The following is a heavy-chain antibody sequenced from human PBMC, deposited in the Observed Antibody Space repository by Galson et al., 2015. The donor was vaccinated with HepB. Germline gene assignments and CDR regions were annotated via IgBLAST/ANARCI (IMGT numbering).Heavy chain of an antibody. Sequence: SVKVSCKASGYTITGYYMHWVRQAPGQALEWMGWINPNSGDTNYAQKFQGRVTMTRDTSSSTAYMELRSLASDDTAVYYCARDPVHYYYMDVWGKGTTVTVSS. CDR1: GYTITGYY. CDR2: INPNSGDT. J-gene: IGHJ6*03. CDR3: ARDPVHYYYMDV. V-gene: IGHV1-2*02.